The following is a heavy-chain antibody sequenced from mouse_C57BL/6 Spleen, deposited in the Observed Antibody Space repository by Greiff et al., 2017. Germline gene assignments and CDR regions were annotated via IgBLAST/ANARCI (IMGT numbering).Heavy chain of an antibody. CDR3: ARDRRNWDGFYY. D-gene: IGHD4-1*01. J-gene: IGHJ2*01. CDR1: GFTFSDYY. Sequence: EVKLVESEGGLVQPGSSMKLSCTASGFTFSDYYMAWVRQVPEKGLEWVANINYDGSSTYYLDSLKSRFIISRDNAKNILYLQMRSLKSEDTATYYWARDRRNWDGFYYWGQGTTLTVSS. V-gene: IGHV5-16*01. CDR2: INYDGSST.